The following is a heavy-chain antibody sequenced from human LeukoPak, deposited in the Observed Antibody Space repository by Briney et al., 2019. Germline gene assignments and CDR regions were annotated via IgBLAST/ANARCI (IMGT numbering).Heavy chain of an antibody. V-gene: IGHV4-4*07. CDR3: ARDGARRNYYGSGSYPLSYYYMDV. Sequence: PSETLSLTCTVSGGSISSYYWSWIRQPAGKGLEWIGRIYTSGSTNYNPSLKSRVTMSVDTSKNQFSLKLSSVTAADTAVYYCARDGARRNYYGSGSYPLSYYYMDVWGKGTTVTISS. D-gene: IGHD3-10*01. CDR1: GGSISSYY. J-gene: IGHJ6*03. CDR2: IYTSGST.